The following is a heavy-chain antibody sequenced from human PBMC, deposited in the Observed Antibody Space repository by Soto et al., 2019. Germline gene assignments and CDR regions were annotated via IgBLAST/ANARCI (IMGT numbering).Heavy chain of an antibody. CDR2: VKPDGTQK. CDR3: ARESPGSNWYAH. Sequence: LRLSCETSGFSFSYYWMSWVRRAPGKGLEWVANVKPDGTQKFYVDSVRGRFTIFRDNTKKSLFLQMNSLTAEDTGIYYCARESPGSNWYAHWGQGAQVTVSS. V-gene: IGHV3-7*05. CDR1: GFSFSYYW. J-gene: IGHJ5*02.